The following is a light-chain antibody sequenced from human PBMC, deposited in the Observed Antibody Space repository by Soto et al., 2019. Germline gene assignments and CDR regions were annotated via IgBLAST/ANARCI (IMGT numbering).Light chain of an antibody. CDR3: CSYAGRYTWV. J-gene: IGLJ3*02. Sequence: QSALTQPRSVSGSPGQSVTISCTGTSSEVGGYNFVSWYQQHPGKAPKLMIYDVTKRPSGVPDRFSGSKSGNTASLTISGLQAEDEADYYCCSYAGRYTWVFGGGTKLTVL. CDR1: SSEVGGYNF. V-gene: IGLV2-11*01. CDR2: DVT.